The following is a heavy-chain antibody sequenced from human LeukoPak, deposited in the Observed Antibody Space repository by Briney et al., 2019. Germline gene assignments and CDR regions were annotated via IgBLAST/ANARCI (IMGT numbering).Heavy chain of an antibody. J-gene: IGHJ4*02. V-gene: IGHV7-4-1*02. D-gene: IGHD6-19*01. CDR3: ASIPGIAVAHY. Sequence: EASVKDSCKASGYTFTSYAMNWVRQAPGQGLEWMGWINTNTGNPTYAQGFTGRFVFSLDTSVSTAYLQISSLKAEDTAVYYCASIPGIAVAHYWGQGTLVTVSS. CDR1: GYTFTSYA. CDR2: INTNTGNP.